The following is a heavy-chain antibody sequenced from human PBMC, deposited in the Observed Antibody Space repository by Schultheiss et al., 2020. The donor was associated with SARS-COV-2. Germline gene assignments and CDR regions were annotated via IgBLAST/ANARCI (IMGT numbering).Heavy chain of an antibody. CDR3: ARDRGGGDYYFDY. D-gene: IGHD2-21*01. J-gene: IGHJ4*02. V-gene: IGHV4-4*02. CDR1: GGSISSSNW. CDR2: IYHSGST. Sequence: SETLSLTCAVSGGSISSSNWWSWVRQPPGKGLEWIGEIYHSGSTNYNPSLKSRVTISVDTSKNQFSLKLSSVTAADTAVYYCARDRGGGDYYFDYWGQGTLVTVSS.